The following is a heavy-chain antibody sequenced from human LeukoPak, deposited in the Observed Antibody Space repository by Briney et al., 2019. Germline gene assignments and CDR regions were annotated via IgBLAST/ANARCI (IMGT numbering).Heavy chain of an antibody. Sequence: SETLSLTCTVSGGSISSYYWSWIRQPAGKGLEWIGRIYTSGSTNYNPSLKSRVTMSVDTSKNQFSLKLSSVTAADTAVYYCARDKEDWGLDYFDYWGQGTLVTVSS. CDR2: IYTSGST. D-gene: IGHD7-27*01. V-gene: IGHV4-4*07. CDR1: GGSISSYY. J-gene: IGHJ4*02. CDR3: ARDKEDWGLDYFDY.